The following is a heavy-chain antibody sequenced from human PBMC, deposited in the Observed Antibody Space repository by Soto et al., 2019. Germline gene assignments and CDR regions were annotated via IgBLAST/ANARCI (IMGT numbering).Heavy chain of an antibody. D-gene: IGHD5-18*01. Sequence: EVQLVESGGGLVKPGGSLRLSCAASGFTFSSYSMNWVRQAPGKGLEWVSSISSSSSYIYYADSVKGRFTISRDNAKNSLYLQMNSLTAEDTAVYYCARDNPSAMVTPGDWFDPWGQGTLVTVSS. CDR3: ARDNPSAMVTPGDWFDP. CDR1: GFTFSSYS. J-gene: IGHJ5*02. V-gene: IGHV3-21*01. CDR2: ISSSSSYI.